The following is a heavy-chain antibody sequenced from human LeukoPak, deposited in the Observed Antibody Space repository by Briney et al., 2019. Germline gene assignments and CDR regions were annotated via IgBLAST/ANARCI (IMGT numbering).Heavy chain of an antibody. CDR3: ARRPMGGYYYMDV. Sequence: PGGSLRLSCAASGFTFSTYSMNRVRQAPGKGLEWVAVIWYDGSNKYYADSVKGRFTISRDNSKNTLYLQMNSLRAEDTAVYYCARRPMGGYYYMDVWGKGTTVTVSS. CDR1: GFTFSTYS. V-gene: IGHV3-33*08. J-gene: IGHJ6*03. D-gene: IGHD5-24*01. CDR2: IWYDGSNK.